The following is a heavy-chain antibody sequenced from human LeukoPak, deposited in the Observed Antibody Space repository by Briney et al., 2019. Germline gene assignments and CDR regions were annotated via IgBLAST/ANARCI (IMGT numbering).Heavy chain of an antibody. D-gene: IGHD6-13*01. CDR2: IYYSGST. J-gene: IGHJ4*02. V-gene: IGHV4-59*08. CDR3: ARHGVKQQLVLRY. CDR1: GGSISCYY. Sequence: PSETLSLTCTVSGGSISCYYWSWIRQPPGKGLEWIGYIYYSGSTNYNPSLKSRVTISVDTSKNQFSLKLSSVTAADTAVYYCARHGVKQQLVLRYWGQGTLVTVSS.